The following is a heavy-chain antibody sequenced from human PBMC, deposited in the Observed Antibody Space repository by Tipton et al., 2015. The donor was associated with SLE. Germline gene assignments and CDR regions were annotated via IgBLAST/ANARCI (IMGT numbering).Heavy chain of an antibody. J-gene: IGHJ4*02. CDR1: GFTFSSYA. D-gene: IGHD3-3*01. Sequence: SLRLSCAASGFTFSSYAMSWVRQAPGKGLEWVSYISSSGSTIYYADSVKGRFTISRDNAKNSLYLQMNSLRAEDTAVYYCARHGYYDFWSGYYGGDFDYWGQGTLVTVSS. CDR2: ISSSGSTI. V-gene: IGHV3-48*04. CDR3: ARHGYYDFWSGYYGGDFDY.